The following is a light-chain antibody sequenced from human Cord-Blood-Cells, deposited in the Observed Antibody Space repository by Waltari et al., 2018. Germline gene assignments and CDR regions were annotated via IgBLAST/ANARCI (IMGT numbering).Light chain of an antibody. V-gene: IGLV3-27*01. CDR1: VLAKKY. CDR3: YSAADNNLV. CDR2: KDS. Sequence: SYELTQPSSVSVSPGQTARITCSGDVLAKKYARWVQQKPGQAPVLVIYKDSERPSGIPERFSGSSSGTTVTLTISGAQVEDEADYYCYSAADNNLVFGTGTKVTVL. J-gene: IGLJ1*01.